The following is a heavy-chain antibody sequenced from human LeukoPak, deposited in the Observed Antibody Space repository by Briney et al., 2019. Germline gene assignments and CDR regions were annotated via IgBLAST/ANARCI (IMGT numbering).Heavy chain of an antibody. Sequence: GGSLRLSCAASGFTFDDYAMHWVRQAPGKGLEWVSSISGRGGSTYYADSVKGRFTISRDDSKNTLYLQMNSLRAEDTALYYCAKSGLNRFDYWGQGTLVTVSS. CDR3: AKSGLNRFDY. CDR1: GFTFDDYA. D-gene: IGHD2-15*01. J-gene: IGHJ4*02. CDR2: ISGRGGST. V-gene: IGHV3-23*01.